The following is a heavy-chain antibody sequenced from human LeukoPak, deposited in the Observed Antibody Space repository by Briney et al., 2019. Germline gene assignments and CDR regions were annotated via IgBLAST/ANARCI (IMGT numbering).Heavy chain of an antibody. CDR2: ISSSSSTI. CDR1: GFTFSSYS. J-gene: IGHJ4*02. V-gene: IGHV3-48*01. Sequence: GGSLRLSCAASGFTFSSYSMNWVRQAPGKGLEWVSYISSSSSTIYYADSVKGRFTISRDNAKNSLYLQMNSLRAEDTAVYYCAKDRAAAGTDYFDYWGQGTLVTVSS. D-gene: IGHD6-13*01. CDR3: AKDRAAAGTDYFDY.